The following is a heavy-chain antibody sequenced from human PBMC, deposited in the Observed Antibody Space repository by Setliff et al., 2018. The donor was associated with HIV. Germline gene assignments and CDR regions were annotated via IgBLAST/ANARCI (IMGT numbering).Heavy chain of an antibody. J-gene: IGHJ4*02. CDR3: ASYSGSYYFILHY. CDR1: GYTFTSYG. D-gene: IGHD1-26*01. CDR2: ISANDGRT. V-gene: IGHV1-18*01. Sequence: ASVKVSCKASGYTFTSYGISWVRQAPGQGLEWMGWISANDGRTNHAQNFQDRVTMTTDTATSTAYMELRSLRSDDTAVYYCASYSGSYYFILHYWGQGTLVTVSS.